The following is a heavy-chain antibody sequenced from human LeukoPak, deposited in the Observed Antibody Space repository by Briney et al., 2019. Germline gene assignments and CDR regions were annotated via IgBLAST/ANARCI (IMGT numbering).Heavy chain of an antibody. D-gene: IGHD3-22*01. Sequence: ASVKVSCKASGYTFASYGISWVRQAPGQGLEWMGWISAYDGNTNYAQKLQGRVTMTTDASTSIAYMELRSLKSDDTAVYYCARDSSGSFYCYYGMDVWGQGTTVTVSS. V-gene: IGHV1-18*01. CDR1: GYTFASYG. CDR3: ARDSSGSFYCYYGMDV. CDR2: ISAYDGNT. J-gene: IGHJ6*02.